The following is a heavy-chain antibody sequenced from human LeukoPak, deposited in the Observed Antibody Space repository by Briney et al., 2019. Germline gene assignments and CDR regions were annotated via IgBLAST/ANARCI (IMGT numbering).Heavy chain of an antibody. CDR2: IYYSGST. J-gene: IGHJ3*02. Sequence: SQTLSLTCTVSGGSISSGGYYWSWIRQHPGKGLEWIGYIYYSGSTYYNPSLKSRVTISVDTSKNQFSLKLSSVTAADTAVYYCARVWTSGLRYFDWLPDAFDIWGQGTMVTVSS. CDR1: GGSISSGGYY. D-gene: IGHD3-9*01. CDR3: ARVWTSGLRYFDWLPDAFDI. V-gene: IGHV4-31*03.